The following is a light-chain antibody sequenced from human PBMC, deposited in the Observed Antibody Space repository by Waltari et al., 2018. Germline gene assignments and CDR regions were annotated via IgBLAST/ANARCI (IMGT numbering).Light chain of an antibody. J-gene: IGKJ2*01. V-gene: IGKV3-20*01. CDR2: GAS. Sequence: EIVFTQSPGTLSLSPGERATLSCRASQSVSSSYLAWYQQKPGQAPRLLIYGASSRATGIPDRFSGSGSGTDFTLTISRLEPEDFAVYYCQQYGSSPYFSQGTKLEIK. CDR3: QQYGSSPY. CDR1: QSVSSSY.